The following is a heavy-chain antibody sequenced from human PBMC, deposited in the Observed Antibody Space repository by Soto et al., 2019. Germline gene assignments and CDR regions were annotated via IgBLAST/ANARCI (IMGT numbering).Heavy chain of an antibody. CDR1: GGTFNSYG. CDR2: IIPLYGTV. CDR3: ARVRVIRGVIPSHFGL. V-gene: IGHV1-69*06. D-gene: IGHD3-10*01. Sequence: QAHLAQSGAEVKKPGSSVTVSCKASGGTFNSYGISWVRQAPGQGLDWMGVIIPLYGTVNYAQKFQGRVSITAYKSTSTASMDLNSLRSDDTAVYYCARVRVIRGVIPSHFGLWGQGTQVTVSS. J-gene: IGHJ4*02.